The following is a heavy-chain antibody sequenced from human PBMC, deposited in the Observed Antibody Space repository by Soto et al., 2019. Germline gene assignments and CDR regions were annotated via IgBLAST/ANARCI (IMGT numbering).Heavy chain of an antibody. J-gene: IGHJ5*02. CDR2: INPKSRGT. CDR3: ARVTLKAGNWFAP. CDR1: GYTFTDYF. V-gene: IGHV1-2*02. Sequence: QVQLVQSGAEVKKPGASVKVSCKASGYTFTDYFIHWVRQAPGQGFEWMGWINPKSRGTNYAQKFQGRVTMTRDTSNSTADMELRGLRSDDTAVYYCARVTLKAGNWFAPWGQGTLVTVSS.